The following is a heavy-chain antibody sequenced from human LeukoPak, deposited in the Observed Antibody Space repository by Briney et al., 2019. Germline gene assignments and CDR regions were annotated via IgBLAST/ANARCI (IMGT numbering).Heavy chain of an antibody. CDR3: VRARGAGPGAHFDY. J-gene: IGHJ4*02. Sequence: PGGSLRLSCAAPGFTFSSYAMSGVRQAPGKGLEWVSAISGSGGSTYYADSVNGRFTISRDNTKTPLYLQMNSLRAEDAAAYYCVRARGAGPGAHFDYWGQGTLVTVSS. CDR1: GFTFSSYA. CDR2: ISGSGGST. V-gene: IGHV3-23*01. D-gene: IGHD3-10*01.